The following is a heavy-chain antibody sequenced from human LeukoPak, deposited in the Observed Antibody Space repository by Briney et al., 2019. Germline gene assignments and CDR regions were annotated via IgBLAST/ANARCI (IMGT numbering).Heavy chain of an antibody. CDR3: AKGRVVPAAILSY. CDR2: IRYDGSNK. V-gene: IGHV3-30*02. J-gene: IGHJ4*02. Sequence: GGSLRLSCAASGFTFSSYGMHWVRQAPGKGLEWVAFIRYDGSNKYYADSVKGRFTISRDNSKNTLYLQMNSLRAEDTAVYYCAKGRVVPAAILSYWGQGTLVTVSS. CDR1: GFTFSSYG. D-gene: IGHD2-2*02.